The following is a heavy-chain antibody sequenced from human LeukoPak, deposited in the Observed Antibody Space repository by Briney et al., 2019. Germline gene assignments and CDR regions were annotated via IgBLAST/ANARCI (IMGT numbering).Heavy chain of an antibody. V-gene: IGHV1-69*04. CDR1: GGTFSSYA. CDR2: IIPILGIA. J-gene: IGHJ4*02. Sequence: ASVKVSCKASGGTFSSYAISWVRQAPGQGLEWMGRIIPILGIANYAQKFQGRVTITADKSTSTAYMELSSLRSEDTAVYYCARAEDSGYDFYFDYWGQGTLVTVSS. D-gene: IGHD5-12*01. CDR3: ARAEDSGYDFYFDY.